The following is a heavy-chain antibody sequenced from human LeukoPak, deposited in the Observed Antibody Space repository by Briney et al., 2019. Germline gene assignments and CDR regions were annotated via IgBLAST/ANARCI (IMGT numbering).Heavy chain of an antibody. CDR3: ASSTYYYDSSGYCPNAFDI. J-gene: IGHJ3*02. V-gene: IGHV5-51*01. Sequence: GESLKISCKGSGYSFTSYWIGWVRQMPGKGLEWMGIIYPGDSDTRYSPSFQGQVTISADKSISTAYLQWSSLKASDTAMYYCASSTYYYDSSGYCPNAFDIWGQGTMVTVSS. CDR1: GYSFTSYW. CDR2: IYPGDSDT. D-gene: IGHD3-22*01.